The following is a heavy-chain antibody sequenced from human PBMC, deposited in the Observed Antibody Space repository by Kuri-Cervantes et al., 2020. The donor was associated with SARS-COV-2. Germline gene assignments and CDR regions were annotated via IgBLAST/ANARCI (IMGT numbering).Heavy chain of an antibody. Sequence: GESLKISCAASGFTVSSNHMSWVRQATGKGLEWVSAIGTAGDTYYPGSVKGRFTISRENAKNSLYLQMNSLRAEDTAVYYCARGVYCSSTSCYKGYFQHWGQGTLVHRLL. V-gene: IGHV3-13*01. J-gene: IGHJ1*01. D-gene: IGHD2-2*02. CDR2: IGTAGDT. CDR3: ARGVYCSSTSCYKGYFQH. CDR1: GFTVSSNH.